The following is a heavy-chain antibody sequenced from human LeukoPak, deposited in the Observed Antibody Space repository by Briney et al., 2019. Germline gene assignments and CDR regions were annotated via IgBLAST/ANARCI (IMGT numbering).Heavy chain of an antibody. CDR2: IYYSGST. CDR1: GGSISSSSYY. V-gene: IGHV4-39*07. J-gene: IGHJ5*02. Sequence: SSETLSLTCTVSGGSISSSSYYWGWIRQPPGKGLEWIGSIYYSGSTYYNVSLKSRVTISVDTSKNQFSLKLSSVTAADTAVYYCARQFRSRTNWFDPWGQGTLVTVSS. D-gene: IGHD1-14*01. CDR3: ARQFRSRTNWFDP.